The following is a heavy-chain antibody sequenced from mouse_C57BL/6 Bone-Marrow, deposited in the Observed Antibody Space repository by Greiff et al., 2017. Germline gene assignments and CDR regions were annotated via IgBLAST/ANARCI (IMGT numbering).Heavy chain of an antibody. J-gene: IGHJ3*01. Sequence: EVMLVESGGGLVKPGGSLKLSCAASGFTFSSYAMSWVRQTPEKRLEWVATISDGGSYTYYPDNVKGRFTISRDNAKNNLYLQMSHLKSEDTAMYYCARPSYYSNWWVAWFAYRGQGTPVPVSA. CDR1: GFTFSSYA. D-gene: IGHD2-5*01. V-gene: IGHV5-4*03. CDR2: ISDGGSYT. CDR3: ARPSYYSNWWVAWFAY.